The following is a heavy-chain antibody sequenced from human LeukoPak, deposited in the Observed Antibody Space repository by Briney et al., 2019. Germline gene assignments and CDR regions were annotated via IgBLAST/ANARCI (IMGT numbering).Heavy chain of an antibody. J-gene: IGHJ4*02. Sequence: GGSLRLSCAASGFTFSSYSMDWVRQAPGKGLEWVSSISSSSSYIYYADSVKGRFTISRDNAKNSLYLQMNSLRAEDTAVYYCARGNGDGYNYPCYFDYRGQGTLVTVSS. CDR1: GFTFSSYS. D-gene: IGHD5-24*01. V-gene: IGHV3-21*01. CDR2: ISSSSSYI. CDR3: ARGNGDGYNYPCYFDY.